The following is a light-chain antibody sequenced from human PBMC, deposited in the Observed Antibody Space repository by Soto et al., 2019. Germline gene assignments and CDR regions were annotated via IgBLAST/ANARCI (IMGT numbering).Light chain of an antibody. CDR3: QHYGSSPPYT. J-gene: IGKJ2*01. CDR1: QSVSSSY. CDR2: GAS. V-gene: IGKV3-20*01. Sequence: EIVLTQYPGTLSLSPGERATLSCRASQSVSSSYLAWYQRKPGQAPRLLIYGASSRATGIPDRFSGSGSGTDFALTISSLEPEDWAVYYCQHYGSSPPYTFGQGNKLDI.